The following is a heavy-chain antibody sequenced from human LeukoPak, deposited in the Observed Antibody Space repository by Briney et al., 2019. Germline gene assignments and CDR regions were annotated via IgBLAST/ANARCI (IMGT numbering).Heavy chain of an antibody. CDR3: ARVLPCSGGSCYSFGEGMDV. CDR1: GFTFSSYE. D-gene: IGHD2-15*01. J-gene: IGHJ6*02. CDR2: ISSSGSTI. Sequence: GGSLRLSCAASGFTFSSYEMNWVRQAPGKGLEWVSYISSSGSTIYYADSVKGRFTISRDNAKNSLYLQMNSLRAEDTAVYYCARVLPCSGGSCYSFGEGMDVWGQGTTVTVSS. V-gene: IGHV3-48*03.